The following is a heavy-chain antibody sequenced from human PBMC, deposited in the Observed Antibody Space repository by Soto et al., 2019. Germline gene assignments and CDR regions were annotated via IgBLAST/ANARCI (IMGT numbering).Heavy chain of an antibody. J-gene: IGHJ4*02. CDR2: IYWDDDK. V-gene: IGHV2-5*02. CDR1: GFSLSTSGVG. Sequence: QITLKESGPTLVKPTQTLTLTCTFSGFSLSTSGVGVGWIRQPPGKALEWLALIYWDDDKRYSPSLKSRLTXTXXPSKNQVVLTMTNMDPVDTATYYCAHKGPYSSFDYWGQGPLVTVSS. CDR3: AHKGPYSSFDY. D-gene: IGHD3-22*01.